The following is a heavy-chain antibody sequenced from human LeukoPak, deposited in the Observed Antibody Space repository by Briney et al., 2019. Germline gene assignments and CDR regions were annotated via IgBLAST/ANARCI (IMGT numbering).Heavy chain of an antibody. CDR3: ARHPERYSYFDY. CDR1: GGSISSSSYY. J-gene: IGHJ4*02. V-gene: IGHV4-39*01. CDR2: IYYTGSA. Sequence: PSETLSLTCTVSGGSISSSSYYWGWIRQPPGKGLEWIGSIYYTGSAYYNPSLKSRVTMSVDTSKNQFSLRLSSVTAADTAAYSCARHPERYSYFDYWGQGTLVTVSS. D-gene: IGHD5-18*01.